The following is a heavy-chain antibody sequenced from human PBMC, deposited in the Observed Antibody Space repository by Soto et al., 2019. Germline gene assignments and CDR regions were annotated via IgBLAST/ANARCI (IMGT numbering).Heavy chain of an antibody. J-gene: IGHJ4*02. Sequence: ASVKVSCKVSGYTLTELSMHWVRQAPGKGLEWMGGFDPEDGETIYAQKFQGRVTMTEDTSTDPAYMELSSLRSEDTAVYYCATGRDDYVGFDYWGQGTLVTVSS. D-gene: IGHD3-16*01. V-gene: IGHV1-24*01. CDR2: FDPEDGET. CDR1: GYTLTELS. CDR3: ATGRDDYVGFDY.